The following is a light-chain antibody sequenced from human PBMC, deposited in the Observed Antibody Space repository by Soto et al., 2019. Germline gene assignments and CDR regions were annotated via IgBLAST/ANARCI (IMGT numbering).Light chain of an antibody. CDR1: QSVLYSSNNKNY. CDR2: WAS. CDR3: QQYYSSPYT. J-gene: IGKJ2*01. Sequence: DIVMTQSPDSLAVSLGERATINCKSSQSVLYSSNNKNYLTWYQQKAGQPPKVLFYWASTRESGVPDRFSGSGSGTDFTLTISSLQAEDVAVYYCQQYYSSPYTFGQGTKLEIK. V-gene: IGKV4-1*01.